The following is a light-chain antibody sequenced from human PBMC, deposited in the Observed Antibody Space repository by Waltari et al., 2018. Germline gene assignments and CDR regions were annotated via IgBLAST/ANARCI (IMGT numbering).Light chain of an antibody. V-gene: IGKV3-15*01. CDR1: QSVGTN. CDR2: GAS. CDR3: HQYNNWPPFT. J-gene: IGKJ3*01. Sequence: ETVMTQSPPTLSVSPGEGVTLSCSASQSVGTNLAWHQHKPGQAPMLLIYGASTRAAGIPVRFSGSGSGTEFTLTISGLQSEDFAVYYCHQYNNWPPFTFGPGTKVDI.